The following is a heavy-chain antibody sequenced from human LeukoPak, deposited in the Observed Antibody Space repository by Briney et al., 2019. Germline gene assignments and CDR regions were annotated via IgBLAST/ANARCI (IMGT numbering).Heavy chain of an antibody. D-gene: IGHD2-2*01. CDR3: ATGRSCTTCYLPDY. CDR1: GITFSDYW. J-gene: IGHJ4*02. CDR2: INQNGGEN. Sequence: GGSLRLSCAVSGITFSDYWMTWVRQAPGKGLEWVANINQNGGENYYVDSVKGRFTISRGNTKNSVYLQMNSLRAEDTAAYYCATGRSCTTCYLPDYWGQGTLVTVSS. V-gene: IGHV3-7*01.